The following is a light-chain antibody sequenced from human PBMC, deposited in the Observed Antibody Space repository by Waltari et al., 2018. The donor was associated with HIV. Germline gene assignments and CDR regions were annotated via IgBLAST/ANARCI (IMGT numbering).Light chain of an antibody. Sequence: DIVLTQSPLSLPVTPGEPASISCRSSQSLLHSNGYNYLDWYLQKPGQSPQLLIYLGSNRASGVPDRFSGSGSGTDFTLKISSVEAEDVGVYYCMQALQTPPTFGQGTKLEIK. V-gene: IGKV2-28*01. CDR2: LGS. CDR1: QSLLHSNGYNY. CDR3: MQALQTPPT. J-gene: IGKJ2*01.